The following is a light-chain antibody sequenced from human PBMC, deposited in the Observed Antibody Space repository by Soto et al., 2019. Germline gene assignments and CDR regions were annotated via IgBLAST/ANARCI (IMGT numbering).Light chain of an antibody. Sequence: DIQMTQSPSPLSASVGDRVTITCRASQSISNYVNWYQQKPGKAPKLLMYAASSLQSEVPSRFSGSGSGTDFTLTISSLQPEDFATYYCQQSYSTPRTFGQGTKVDIK. V-gene: IGKV1-39*01. J-gene: IGKJ1*01. CDR2: AAS. CDR3: QQSYSTPRT. CDR1: QSISNY.